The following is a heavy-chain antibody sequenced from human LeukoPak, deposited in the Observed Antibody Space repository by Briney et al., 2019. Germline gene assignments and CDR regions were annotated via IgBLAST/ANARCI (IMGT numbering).Heavy chain of an antibody. CDR1: GFTLSSYW. CDR3: ARNQRRLDY. D-gene: IGHD1-14*01. CDR2: IKQDGSEK. V-gene: IGHV3-7*01. Sequence: GGSLRLSCAVSGFTLSSYWMSWVRQAPGKGLELVANIKQDGSEKYYVDSVKGRFTISRDNAKNSLYLEMNSLRAEDTAVYYCARNQRRLDYWGQGTLVTVSS. J-gene: IGHJ4*02.